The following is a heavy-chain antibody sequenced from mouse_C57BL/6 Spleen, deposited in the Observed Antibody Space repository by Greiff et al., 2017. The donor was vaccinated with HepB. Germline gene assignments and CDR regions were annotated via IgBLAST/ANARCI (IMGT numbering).Heavy chain of an antibody. Sequence: VQLKESGPGMVKPSQSLSLTCTVTGYSITSGYDWHWIRHFPGNKLEWMGYISYSGSTNYNPSLKSRISITHDTSKNHFFLKLNSVTTEDTATYYCARDSIYYGYDGYFDVWGTGTTVTVSS. D-gene: IGHD2-2*01. CDR2: ISYSGST. J-gene: IGHJ1*03. CDR1: GYSITSGYD. V-gene: IGHV3-1*01. CDR3: ARDSIYYGYDGYFDV.